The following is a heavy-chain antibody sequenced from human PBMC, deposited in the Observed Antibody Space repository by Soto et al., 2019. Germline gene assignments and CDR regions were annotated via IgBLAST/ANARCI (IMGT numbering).Heavy chain of an antibody. Sequence: SETLSLTCTVSGGYISSSSYYWAWIRQPPGKGLEWIGSLYYRGSSYYNRSLKSRVSISVDTSKNHFSLKLSSVTAADTAVYYCARLVWSYGTWFDPWGQGTLVTVSS. CDR3: ARLVWSYGTWFDP. J-gene: IGHJ5*02. CDR1: GGYISSSSYY. CDR2: LYYRGSS. V-gene: IGHV4-39*01. D-gene: IGHD5-18*01.